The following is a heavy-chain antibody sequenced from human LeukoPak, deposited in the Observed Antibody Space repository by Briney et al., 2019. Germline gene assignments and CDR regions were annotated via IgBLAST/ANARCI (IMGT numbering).Heavy chain of an antibody. J-gene: IGHJ4*02. CDR2: ISSSGRTI. CDR3: TRPQPYDY. CDR1: GFTFRSYS. V-gene: IGHV3-48*01. D-gene: IGHD5-18*01. Sequence: GGSLRLSCAASGFTFRSYSMNWVRQAPGKGLEWVSYISSSGRTIYYADSVKGRFTISRDNAKNSLFLQMNSLRAEDAAVYYCTRPQPYDYWGQGTLVTVSS.